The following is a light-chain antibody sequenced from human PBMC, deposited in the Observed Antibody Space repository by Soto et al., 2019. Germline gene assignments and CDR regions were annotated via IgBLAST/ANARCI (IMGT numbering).Light chain of an antibody. CDR2: DAT. V-gene: IGKV1-5*01. J-gene: IGKJ1*01. Sequence: DIQMTQSPSTLSASVGDRVTITCRASQSISSRLAWYRQKPGKAPKLLIHDATSLESGVPSRFSGSGSGTEFTLTISSLQPDDFATYYCQQYSSYWTFAQGTKVDIK. CDR1: QSISSR. CDR3: QQYSSYWT.